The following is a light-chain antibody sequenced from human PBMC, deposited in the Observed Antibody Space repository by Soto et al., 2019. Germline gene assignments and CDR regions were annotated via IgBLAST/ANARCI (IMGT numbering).Light chain of an antibody. CDR1: SGHSSYI. CDR2: LEGSGGY. CDR3: ETWDSNTVV. V-gene: IGLV4-60*02. J-gene: IGLJ2*01. Sequence: QPVLTQSSSASASLGSSVKLTCTLSSGHSSYIIAWHQQQPGKAPRYLMKLEGSGGYNKGSGVPDRFSGSSSGADRYLTISNLQFEDEAAYYCETWDSNTVVFGGGTKLTVL.